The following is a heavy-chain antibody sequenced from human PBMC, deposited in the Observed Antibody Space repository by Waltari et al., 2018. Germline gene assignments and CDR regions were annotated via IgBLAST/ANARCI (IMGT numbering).Heavy chain of an antibody. CDR1: GGTFSSYA. CDR3: ARGISGAFDI. Sequence: QVQLLQSGAEVKKPGSSVKVSCKASGGTFSSYAISWVRQAPGQGLEWMGGIIPIFGTANDAQKCRGRVTITTDESTSTAYMELSSLRSEDTAVYYCARGISGAFDIWGQGTMVTVSS. CDR2: IIPIFGTA. D-gene: IGHD2-15*01. J-gene: IGHJ3*02. V-gene: IGHV1-69*05.